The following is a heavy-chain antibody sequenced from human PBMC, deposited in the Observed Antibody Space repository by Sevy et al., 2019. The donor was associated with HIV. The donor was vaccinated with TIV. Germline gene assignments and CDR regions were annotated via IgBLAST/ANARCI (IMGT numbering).Heavy chain of an antibody. CDR2: ISTYNSIR. J-gene: IGHJ5*02. Sequence: ASVEVSCKASRYTFTSYGISWVRQAPAQELEWMGWISTYNSIRNSAQKFQDRVTMTTDTSTSTTYMELRSLRSDDPAVYYCARSDKVAGRNNWFDPLGQGTLVTVSS. V-gene: IGHV1-18*01. CDR1: RYTFTSYG. CDR3: ARSDKVAGRNNWFDP. D-gene: IGHD6-19*01.